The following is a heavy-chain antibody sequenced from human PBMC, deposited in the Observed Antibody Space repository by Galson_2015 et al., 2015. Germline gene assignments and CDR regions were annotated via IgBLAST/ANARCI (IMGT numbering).Heavy chain of an antibody. J-gene: IGHJ6*02. CDR2: ISGGGG. CDR3: ARVSVERYSSGYYDTDV. CDR1: GFTFSNYP. D-gene: IGHD6-19*01. V-gene: IGHV3-23*01. Sequence: SLRLSCAASGFTFSNYPMSWVRQAPGKGLEWVSSISGGGGTYAVSVKGRFTISRDKSNNTLYLQMNSLRVEDTAVYYCARVSVERYSSGYYDTDVWGQGTTVTVSS.